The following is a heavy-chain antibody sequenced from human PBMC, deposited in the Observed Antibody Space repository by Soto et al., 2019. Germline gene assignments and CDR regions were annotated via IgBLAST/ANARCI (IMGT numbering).Heavy chain of an antibody. D-gene: IGHD2-2*01. CDR3: ARDRKGYCSSTSCSGGMDV. J-gene: IGHJ6*02. Sequence: QVQLVESGGGVVQPGRSLRLSCAASGFTFSSYGMHWVRQAPGKGLEWVAVIWYDGSNKYYADSVKGRFTISRDNSKNTLYLQMNSLRAEDTAVYYCARDRKGYCSSTSCSGGMDVWGQGTTVTVSS. CDR2: IWYDGSNK. CDR1: GFTFSSYG. V-gene: IGHV3-33*01.